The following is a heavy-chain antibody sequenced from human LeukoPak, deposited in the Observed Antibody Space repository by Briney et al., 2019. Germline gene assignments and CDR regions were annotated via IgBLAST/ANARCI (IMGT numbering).Heavy chain of an antibody. CDR1: GGSRSSYY. D-gene: IGHD2-2*01. CDR3: ARDQPVFCSSTSCYSGWFDP. V-gene: IGHV4-4*07. J-gene: IGHJ5*02. Sequence: PSETLALTCTVAGGSRSSYYWSWIRQPAGKGLEWIGRIYTSGSTNYNPSLKSRVTMSVDTSKNQFSLKLSSVTAADTAVYYCARDQPVFCSSTSCYSGWFDPWGQGTLVTVSS. CDR2: IYTSGST.